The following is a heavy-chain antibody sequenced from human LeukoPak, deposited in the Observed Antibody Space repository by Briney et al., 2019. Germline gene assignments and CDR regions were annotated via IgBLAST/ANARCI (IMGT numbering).Heavy chain of an antibody. D-gene: IGHD6-13*01. V-gene: IGHV3-23*01. CDR3: AKDYTSNWYDAFDI. Sequence: GGSLRLSCAASGFTFSSYAMSWVRQAPGKGLEWVSSISGSGGSTYFADSVKGRFTISRDNSKNTLYLQMSSLRAEDTAVYFCAKDYTSNWYDAFDIWGQGTMVTVSS. CDR2: ISGSGGST. J-gene: IGHJ3*02. CDR1: GFTFSSYA.